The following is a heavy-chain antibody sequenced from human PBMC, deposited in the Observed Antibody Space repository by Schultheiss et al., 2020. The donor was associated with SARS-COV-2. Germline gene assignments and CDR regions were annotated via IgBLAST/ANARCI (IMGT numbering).Heavy chain of an antibody. J-gene: IGHJ6*02. CDR2: INHSGST. CDR1: GGSISSGGYY. D-gene: IGHD6-13*01. V-gene: IGHV4-39*07. Sequence: SETLSLTCTVSGGSISSGGYYWSWIRQPPGKGLEWIGEINHSGSTNYNPSLKSRVTISVDTSKNQFSLKLSSVTAADTAVCYCARVGLIAAAGTIYYYYGMDVWGQGTTVTVSS. CDR3: ARVGLIAAAGTIYYYYGMDV.